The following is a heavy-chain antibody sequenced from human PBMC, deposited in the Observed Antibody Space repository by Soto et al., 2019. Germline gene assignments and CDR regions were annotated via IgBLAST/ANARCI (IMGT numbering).Heavy chain of an antibody. J-gene: IGHJ4*02. CDR2: ISGSGGST. D-gene: IGHD6-13*01. CDR1: GFTFSSYA. Sequence: PGGSLRLSCAASGFTFSSYAMSWVRQAPGKGLELVSAISGSGGSTYYADSVKGRFTISRDNSKNTLYLQMNSLRAEDTAVYYCAKCPSIAVAGDFVFCGQGTLVTLSS. V-gene: IGHV3-23*01. CDR3: AKCPSIAVAGDFVF.